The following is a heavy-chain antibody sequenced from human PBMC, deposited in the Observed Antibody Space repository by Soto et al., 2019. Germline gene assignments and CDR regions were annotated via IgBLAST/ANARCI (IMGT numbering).Heavy chain of an antibody. CDR1: GYTFTSYG. CDR2: ISAYNGNT. V-gene: IGHV1-18*04. D-gene: IGHD5-12*01. CDR3: ARDWGWLQSPYHDAFDI. Sequence: VKVSCKASGYTFTSYGISWVRQAPGQGLEWMGWISAYNGNTNYAQKLQGRVTMTADTSTSTAYMELRSLRSDDTAVYYCARDWGWLQSPYHDAFDIWGQGTMVTVSS. J-gene: IGHJ3*02.